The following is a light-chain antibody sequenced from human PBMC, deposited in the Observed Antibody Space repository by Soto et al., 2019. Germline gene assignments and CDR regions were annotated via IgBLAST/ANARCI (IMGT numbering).Light chain of an antibody. J-gene: IGLJ2*01. CDR3: APWDDSLNGVL. CDR2: NNN. CDR1: SSNIGSNT. V-gene: IGLV1-44*01. Sequence: QLVLTQPPSASGTAGQRVTISCSGSSSNIGSNTVNWYQQVPGTAPKLLIYNNNQRPSGVPDRFSGSKSGTSASLAISGLQSEDEADYYCAPWDDSLNGVLFGGGTKLTVL.